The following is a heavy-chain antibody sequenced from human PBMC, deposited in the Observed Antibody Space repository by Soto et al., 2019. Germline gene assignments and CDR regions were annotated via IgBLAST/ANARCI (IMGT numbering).Heavy chain of an antibody. V-gene: IGHV3-23*01. D-gene: IGHD1-26*01. J-gene: IGHJ4*02. CDR2: ISVSGDRT. Sequence: GGSLRLSCAASGFTFSSYAMCWVRQAPGKGLEWVSSISVSGDRTFYADSVKGRFTISRDNFRNALHLQMNSLRAEDTAVYYCARDPRLELRGVDSWGQGTLVTVSS. CDR1: GFTFSSYA. CDR3: ARDPRLELRGVDS.